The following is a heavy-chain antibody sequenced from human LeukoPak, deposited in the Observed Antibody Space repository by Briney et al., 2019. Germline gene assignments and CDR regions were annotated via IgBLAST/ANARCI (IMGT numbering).Heavy chain of an antibody. D-gene: IGHD6-19*01. J-gene: IGHJ3*02. Sequence: ESLKISCKGYGHRSANYWTGWASHMPGKGLEWMGLIYPGDSDTRYSPSFQGQGTISADKSISTAYLQWSSLKASDTAMYYCARDGSEVAGRDDFDIWGQGTMVTVSS. CDR3: ARDGSEVAGRDDFDI. V-gene: IGHV5-51*01. CDR2: IYPGDSDT. CDR1: GHRSANYW.